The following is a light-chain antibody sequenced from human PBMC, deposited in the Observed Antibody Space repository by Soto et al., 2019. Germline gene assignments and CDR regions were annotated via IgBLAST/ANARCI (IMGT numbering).Light chain of an antibody. J-gene: IGKJ4*01. Sequence: EKVMTQSPATLSVSPGERATLSCRASETVNNRLAWYQQKPGQAPRLLIYDAFTRATGIPARFSGSASGTEFTLTISSLQSEDFAVYYCQQYDDWPLTLGGGTKVEIK. V-gene: IGKV3-15*01. CDR1: ETVNNR. CDR3: QQYDDWPLT. CDR2: DAF.